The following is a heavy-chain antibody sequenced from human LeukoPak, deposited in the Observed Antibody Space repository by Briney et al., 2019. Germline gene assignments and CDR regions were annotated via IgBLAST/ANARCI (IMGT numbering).Heavy chain of an antibody. Sequence: SEILSLTCTVSGGSLSSSSYYWGWIRQPPGKGLEWIGRIYYSGSTYYNPSLKSRVTISVDTSKNQSSLKLSSVTAADTAVYYCARHGSWGPQGYWGQGTLDTVSS. CDR3: ARHGSWGPQGY. J-gene: IGHJ4*02. V-gene: IGHV4-39*07. CDR2: IYYSGST. D-gene: IGHD6-13*01. CDR1: GGSLSSSSYY.